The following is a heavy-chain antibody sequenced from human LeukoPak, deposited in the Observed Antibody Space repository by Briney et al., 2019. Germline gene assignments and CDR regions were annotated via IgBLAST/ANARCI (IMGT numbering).Heavy chain of an antibody. CDR3: ARYPFYDSSGYYLTHKSGFDY. CDR1: GGSISSSSYY. J-gene: IGHJ4*02. V-gene: IGHV4-39*01. CDR2: IYYSGST. Sequence: PSETLSLTCTVSGGSISSSSYYWGWIRQPPGKGLEWIGSIYYSGSTYYNPSLKSRVTISVDTSKNQFSLKLSSVTAADTAVYYCARYPFYDSSGYYLTHKSGFDYWGQGTLVTVSS. D-gene: IGHD3-22*01.